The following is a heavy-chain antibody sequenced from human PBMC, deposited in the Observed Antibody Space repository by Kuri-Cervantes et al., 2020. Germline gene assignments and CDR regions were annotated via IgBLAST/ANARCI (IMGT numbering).Heavy chain of an antibody. D-gene: IGHD2-2*01. Sequence: ASVKVSCKASGYTFTSYGISWVRQAPGQGLEWMGWISAYNSNTNYAQKLQGRVTITTDTSTSTAYMELRSLRSDDTAVYYCARDDFVVVVVPAANRFDYWGQGTLVTVSS. CDR3: ARDDFVVVVVPAANRFDY. CDR2: ISAYNSNT. V-gene: IGHV1-18*01. J-gene: IGHJ4*02. CDR1: GYTFTSYG.